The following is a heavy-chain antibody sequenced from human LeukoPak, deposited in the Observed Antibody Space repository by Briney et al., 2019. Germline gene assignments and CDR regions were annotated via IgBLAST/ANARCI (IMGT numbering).Heavy chain of an antibody. J-gene: IGHJ3*02. D-gene: IGHD3-9*01. CDR3: ARGGYDIGDAFDI. Sequence: GASMKVSCKASGYIFSAYYMHWVRQAPGQGLEWMGIINPSGGSTSYAQKFQGRVTMTRDMSTSTVYMELSSLRSEDTAVYYCARGGYDIGDAFDIWGQGTMVTVSS. V-gene: IGHV1-46*01. CDR1: GYIFSAYY. CDR2: INPSGGST.